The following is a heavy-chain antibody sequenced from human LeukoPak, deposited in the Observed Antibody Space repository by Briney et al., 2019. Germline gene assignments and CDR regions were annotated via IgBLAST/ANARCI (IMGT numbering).Heavy chain of an antibody. CDR3: ASRNQYCGGDCFWAFDI. Sequence: GGSLRLSCAASGITFNRFAMSWVRQAPGKGLEWVSSISSRGSYIYYADSVKGRFTISRDNAKNSLYLQMNSLRAEDTAVYYCASRNQYCGGDCFWAFDIWGRGTMVTVSS. CDR1: GITFNRFA. D-gene: IGHD2-21*02. V-gene: IGHV3-21*01. J-gene: IGHJ3*02. CDR2: ISSRGSYI.